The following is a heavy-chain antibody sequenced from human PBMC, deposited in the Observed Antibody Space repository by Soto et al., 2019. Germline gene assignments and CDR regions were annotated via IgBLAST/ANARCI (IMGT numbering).Heavy chain of an antibody. CDR2: ISYDGSNK. D-gene: IGHD3-22*01. V-gene: IGHV3-30*18. CDR3: AKERTMIQLLDY. J-gene: IGHJ4*02. CDR1: GFTFSSYG. Sequence: PGGSLRLSCAASGFTFSSYGMHWVRQAPGKGLEWVAVISYDGSNKYYADSVKGRFTISRDNSKNTLYLQMNSLRAEDTAVYYCAKERTMIQLLDYWGQGTLVTVSS.